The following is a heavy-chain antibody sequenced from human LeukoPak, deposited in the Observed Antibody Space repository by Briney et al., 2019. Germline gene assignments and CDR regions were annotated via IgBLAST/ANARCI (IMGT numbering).Heavy chain of an antibody. J-gene: IGHJ3*02. CDR1: GYTFTSYY. V-gene: IGHV1-46*01. CDR3: ARGRISPHRPTWMGDGGDAFDI. Sequence: GASVKVSCKASGYTFTSYYMHWVRQAPGQGLEWMGIINPSGGSTSYAQKFQGRVTMTRDTSTSTVYMELSSLRSEDTAVYYCARGRISPHRPTWMGDGGDAFDIWGQGTMVTVSS. D-gene: IGHD3-16*01. CDR2: INPSGGST.